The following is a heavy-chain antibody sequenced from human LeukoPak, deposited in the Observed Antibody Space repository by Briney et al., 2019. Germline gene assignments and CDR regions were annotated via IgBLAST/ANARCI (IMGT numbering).Heavy chain of an antibody. CDR3: ARRYYDILTGTESFDY. CDR1: GGTFSSYA. V-gene: IGHV1-69*05. J-gene: IGHJ4*02. D-gene: IGHD3-9*01. CDR2: FIPISGTA. Sequence: GASVKVSCKASGGTFSSYAISWVRQAPGQGLEWMGRFIPISGTANYAQKFQGRVTITTDESTSTAYMELSSLRSEDTAVYYCARRYYDILTGTESFDYWGQGTLVTVSS.